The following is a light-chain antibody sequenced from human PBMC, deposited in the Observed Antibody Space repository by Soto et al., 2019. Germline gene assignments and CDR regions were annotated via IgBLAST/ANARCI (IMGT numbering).Light chain of an antibody. CDR2: DVS. Sequence: QSVLKKARSVSGSPGQSVTISCTGTSSDVGGYNYVSWYQQHPGKAPKLMIYDVSKRPSGVPDRFSGSKSGNTASLTISGLQAEDEADYYCCSYAGSYTYVFGTGTKVTVL. J-gene: IGLJ1*01. CDR3: CSYAGSYTYV. V-gene: IGLV2-11*01. CDR1: SSDVGGYNY.